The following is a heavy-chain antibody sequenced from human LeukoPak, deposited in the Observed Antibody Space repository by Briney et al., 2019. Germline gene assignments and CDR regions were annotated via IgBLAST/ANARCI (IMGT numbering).Heavy chain of an antibody. J-gene: IGHJ4*02. CDR3: ARDTLWE. CDR1: GFTFSGYT. D-gene: IGHD1-26*01. CDR2: ISFDGSNK. V-gene: IGHV3-30-3*01. Sequence: PGTSLRLSCAVSGFTFSGYTMHWVRQAPGKGLEWVAVISFDGSNKYYGDSVKGRFTISRDNSKNTLYLQMNSLRPDDTAIYYCARDTLWEWGQRTLVTVSS.